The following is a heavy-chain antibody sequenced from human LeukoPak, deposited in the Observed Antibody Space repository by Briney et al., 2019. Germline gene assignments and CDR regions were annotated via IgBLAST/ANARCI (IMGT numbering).Heavy chain of an antibody. CDR3: ARVGVPAARRVYYFDY. Sequence: SETLSLTCTVSGGSISSGSYYWSWIRQPAGKGLEWIGRIYTSGSTNYNPSLKSRVTISVDTSKNQFSLKLSSVTAADTAVYYCARVGVPAARRVYYFDYWGQGTLVTVSS. D-gene: IGHD2-2*01. CDR1: GGSISSGSYY. J-gene: IGHJ4*02. V-gene: IGHV4-61*02. CDR2: IYTSGST.